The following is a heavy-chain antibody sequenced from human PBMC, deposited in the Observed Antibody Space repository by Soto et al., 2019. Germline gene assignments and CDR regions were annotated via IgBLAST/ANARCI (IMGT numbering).Heavy chain of an antibody. V-gene: IGHV3-33*01. J-gene: IGHJ1*01. D-gene: IGHD6-13*01. CDR3: ARGPPMVGSSWNEYFQH. Sequence: GGSLRLSCAASGFSFSADGMHWVRQAPGKGLEWVAVIWFDGSNKYYADSVKGRFTISRDNSKNTLYLQMNSLRAEDTAVYYCARGPPMVGSSWNEYFQHWGQGTLVTV. CDR2: IWFDGSNK. CDR1: GFSFSADG.